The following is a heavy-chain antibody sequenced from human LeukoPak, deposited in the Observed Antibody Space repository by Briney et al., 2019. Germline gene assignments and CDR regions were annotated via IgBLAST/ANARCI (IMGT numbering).Heavy chain of an antibody. CDR2: INHSGST. J-gene: IGHJ4*02. D-gene: IGHD3-9*01. V-gene: IGHV4-34*01. CDR3: ARAFLRYFDWLYRYYFDY. Sequence: SETLSLTCAVYGGSFSGYYWSWIRQPPGKGLEWIGEINHSGSTNYNPSPKSRVTIAGDTSKNQFSLKLSSVPAADTAVYYCARAFLRYFDWLYRYYFDYWGQGTLVTVAS. CDR1: GGSFSGYY.